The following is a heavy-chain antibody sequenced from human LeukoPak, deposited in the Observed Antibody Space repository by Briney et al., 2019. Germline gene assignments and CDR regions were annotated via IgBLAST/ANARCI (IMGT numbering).Heavy chain of an antibody. CDR3: ARAGYCSSTSCYGKHWYFDL. CDR1: GYTFTGYY. Sequence: ASVKVSCKASGYTFTGYYMHWVRQAPGRGLEWMGWINPNSGGTNYAQKFQGRVTMTRDTSISTAYMELSRLRSDDTAVYYCARAGYCSSTSCYGKHWYFDLWGRGTLVTVSS. D-gene: IGHD2-2*01. CDR2: INPNSGGT. J-gene: IGHJ2*01. V-gene: IGHV1-2*02.